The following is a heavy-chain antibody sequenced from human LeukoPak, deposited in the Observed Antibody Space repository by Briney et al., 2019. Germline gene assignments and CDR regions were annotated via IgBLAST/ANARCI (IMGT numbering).Heavy chain of an antibody. J-gene: IGHJ3*02. Sequence: ASVKVSCKASGGTFSSYAISWVRQAPGQGLEWMGGIIPIFGTANYAQKFQGRVTITADESTSTAYMELSSLRSEDTAVYYCARVRGQLERRRAFGIWGQGTMVTVSS. CDR3: ARVRGQLERRRAFGI. D-gene: IGHD1-1*01. CDR1: GGTFSSYA. CDR2: IIPIFGTA. V-gene: IGHV1-69*01.